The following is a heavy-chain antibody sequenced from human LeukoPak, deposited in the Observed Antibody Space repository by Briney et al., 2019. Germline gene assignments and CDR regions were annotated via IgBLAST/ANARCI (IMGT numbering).Heavy chain of an antibody. CDR2: IYPGDSDT. CDR3: ARLAYYGSGSYYAPSFYY. CDR1: GYSFTSYW. Sequence: GESLKISCKGSGYSFTSYWIGLVRQMPGKGLGWMGIIYPGDSDTRYSPSFQGQVTISADKSISTAYLQWSSLKASHTAMYYCARLAYYGSGSYYAPSFYYWGQGTLVTAPS. J-gene: IGHJ4*02. D-gene: IGHD3-10*01. V-gene: IGHV5-51*01.